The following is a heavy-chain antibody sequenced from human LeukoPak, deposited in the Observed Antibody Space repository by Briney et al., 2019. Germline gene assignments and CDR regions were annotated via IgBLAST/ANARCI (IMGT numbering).Heavy chain of an antibody. CDR1: GFTVSSNY. J-gene: IGHJ4*02. CDR2: IYSGGST. Sequence: GGSLRLSCAASGFTVSSNYMSWVRRAPGKGLEWVSVIYSGGSTYYADSVKGRFTISRDNSKNTLYLQMNSLRAEDTAVYYCARAWSWAFDYWGQGTLVTVSS. V-gene: IGHV3-53*01. CDR3: ARAWSWAFDY.